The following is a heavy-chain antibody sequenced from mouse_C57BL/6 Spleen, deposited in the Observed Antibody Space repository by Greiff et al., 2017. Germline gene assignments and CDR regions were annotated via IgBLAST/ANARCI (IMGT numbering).Heavy chain of an antibody. V-gene: IGHV1-36*01. CDR2: VYPYNGGT. D-gene: IGHD2-14*01. J-gene: IGHJ1*03. CDR3: ASGRVRQDWYFDV. CDR1: GYTFTDYY. Sequence: EVQLQQSGPVLVKPGPSVKISCKASGYTFTDYYMHWVKQSPGKSLEWIGLVYPYNGGTSYNQKFKGKATLTVDTSSSTAYMELNSLTSEDSAVEYCASGRVRQDWYFDVWGTGTTLTVSS.